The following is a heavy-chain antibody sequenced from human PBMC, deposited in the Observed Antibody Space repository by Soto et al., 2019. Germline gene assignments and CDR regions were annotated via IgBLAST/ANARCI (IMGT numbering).Heavy chain of an antibody. D-gene: IGHD2-21*01. V-gene: IGHV3-11*06. J-gene: IGHJ4*02. CDR2: ISGGSSYT. CDR1: GFSFGDSY. CDR3: AKTIVAASGYYFDV. Sequence: QVQLVESGGGLVKPGGSLRLACAASGFSFGDSYMSWVRQAPGKGLEWLSYISGGSSYTNYADSVKGRFTISRANARRSLYLEMNSLIADDTAVYSCAKTIVAASGYYFDVWCQGNLVTVSS.